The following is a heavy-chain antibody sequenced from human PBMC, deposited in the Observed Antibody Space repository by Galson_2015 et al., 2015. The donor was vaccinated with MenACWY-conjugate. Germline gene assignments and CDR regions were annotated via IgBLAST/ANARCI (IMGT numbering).Heavy chain of an antibody. CDR3: ARVLSKNMVFGVVIPGYYYMDV. D-gene: IGHD3-3*01. V-gene: IGHV3-53*01. Sequence: SLRLSCAVSGFIVSSIYMTWVRQAPGKGLEWVSVFYVAGHTSYVDSVKGRFTISRDNSKNTLYLQMSSLRAEDTAVYYCARVLSKNMVFGVVIPGYYYMDVWGKGTTVPVSS. J-gene: IGHJ6*03. CDR1: GFIVSSIY. CDR2: FYVAGHT.